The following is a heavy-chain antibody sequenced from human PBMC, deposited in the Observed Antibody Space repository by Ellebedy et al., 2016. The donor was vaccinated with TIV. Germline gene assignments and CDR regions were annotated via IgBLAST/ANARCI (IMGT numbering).Heavy chain of an antibody. V-gene: IGHV1-69*06. CDR2: IIPIFGTA. Sequence: ASVKVSXXASGGTFSSYAISWVRQAPGQGLEWMGGIIPIFGTANYAQKFQGRVTITADKSTSTAYMELSSLRSEDTAVCYCARESVAAAITDYYYYGMDVWGQGTTVTVSS. J-gene: IGHJ6*02. D-gene: IGHD6-13*01. CDR3: ARESVAAAITDYYYYGMDV. CDR1: GGTFSSYA.